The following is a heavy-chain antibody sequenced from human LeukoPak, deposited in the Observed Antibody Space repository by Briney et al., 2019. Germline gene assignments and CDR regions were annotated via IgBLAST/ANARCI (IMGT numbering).Heavy chain of an antibody. CDR2: IYYSGST. V-gene: IGHV4-59*01. CDR1: GGSISSSY. Sequence: SETLSLTCTVSGGSISSSYWNWIRQPPGKGLEWIGYIYYSGSTKYNPSLKSRVSISVDTSKNQFSLKLSSVTAADTAVYYCANSKTNGDSGGWYAWFDPWGQGTLVTVSS. D-gene: IGHD6-19*01. CDR3: ANSKTNGDSGGWYAWFDP. J-gene: IGHJ5*02.